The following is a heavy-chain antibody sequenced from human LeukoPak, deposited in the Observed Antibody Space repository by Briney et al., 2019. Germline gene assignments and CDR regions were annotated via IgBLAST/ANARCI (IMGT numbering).Heavy chain of an antibody. V-gene: IGHV4-59*01. CDR2: IYYSGST. CDR3: AREHNYYGSGSYTQFGFDP. J-gene: IGHJ5*02. D-gene: IGHD3-10*01. Sequence: PSETLSLTCTVSGGSISSYYWSWIRQPPGKGLEWIGYIYYSGSTNCNSSLKSRVTISVDTSNNQFSLKLSSVTAADTAVYYCAREHNYYGSGSYTQFGFDPWGQGTLVTVSS. CDR1: GGSISSYY.